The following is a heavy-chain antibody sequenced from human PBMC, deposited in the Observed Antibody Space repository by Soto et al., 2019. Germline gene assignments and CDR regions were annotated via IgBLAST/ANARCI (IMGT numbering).Heavy chain of an antibody. J-gene: IGHJ3*02. Sequence: GSLRLSCAAPGFNFSSYWIHWVRQAPVKGLVWVSRINSDGSSTSEEDPVKGPFNISRDTANHQLYMQMTRLRAVDKAVYYCARDQASASDIWGQGTMVTVSS. CDR3: ARDQASASDI. V-gene: IGHV3-74*01. CDR2: INSDGSST. CDR1: GFNFSSYW.